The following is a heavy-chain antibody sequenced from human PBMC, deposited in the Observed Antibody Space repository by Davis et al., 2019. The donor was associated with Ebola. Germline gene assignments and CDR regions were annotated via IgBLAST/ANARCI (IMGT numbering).Heavy chain of an antibody. CDR1: GGSISSSSYY. D-gene: IGHD3-3*01. J-gene: IGHJ5*02. CDR2: IYYRGST. V-gene: IGHV4-39*07. CDR3: ARDRFLNWFDP. Sequence: SETLSLTCTVSGGSISSSSYYWGWIRQPPGKGLEWIGSIYYRGSTYYNPSLKSRVTISVDTSKNQFSLKLSSVTAADTAVYYCARDRFLNWFDPWGQGTLVTVSS.